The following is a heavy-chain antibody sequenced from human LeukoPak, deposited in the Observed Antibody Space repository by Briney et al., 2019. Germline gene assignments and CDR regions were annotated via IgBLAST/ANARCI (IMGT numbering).Heavy chain of an antibody. J-gene: IGHJ6*02. CDR2: IIPIFGTT. CDR1: GGTFSSYA. Sequence: GSSVKVSCKASGGTFSSYAISWVRQAPGQGLEWMGGIIPIFGTTNYAQKFQGRVTITADESTSTAYMELSSLRSEDTAVYYCARKVDWYFDLWGQGTTVTVSS. CDR3: ARKVDWYFDL. D-gene: IGHD3/OR15-3a*01. V-gene: IGHV1-69*01.